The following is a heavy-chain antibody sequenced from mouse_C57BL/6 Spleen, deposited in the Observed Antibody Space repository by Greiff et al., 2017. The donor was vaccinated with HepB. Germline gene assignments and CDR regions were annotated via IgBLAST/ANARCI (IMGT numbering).Heavy chain of an antibody. D-gene: IGHD2-4*01. CDR1: GYSFTGYY. Sequence: EVQLQQSGPELVKPGASVKISCKASGYSFTGYYMNWVKQSPEKSLEWIGEINPSTGGTTYNQKFKAKATLTVDKSSSTAYMQLKSLTSEDSAVYYCAREGYYDYDLYAMDYWGQGTSVTVSS. CDR2: INPSTGGT. CDR3: AREGYYDYDLYAMDY. V-gene: IGHV1-42*01. J-gene: IGHJ4*01.